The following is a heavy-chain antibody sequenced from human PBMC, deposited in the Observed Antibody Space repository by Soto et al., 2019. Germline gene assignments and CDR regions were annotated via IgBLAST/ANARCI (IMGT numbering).Heavy chain of an antibody. CDR1: GYTFTSYY. V-gene: IGHV1-46*03. CDR2: INPSGGST. D-gene: IGHD3-22*01. CDR3: ARDHYYDSSGSRWRYFDY. Sequence: ASVKVSCKASGYTFTSYYMHWVRQAPGQVLEWMGIINPSGGSTSYAQKFQGRVTMTRDTSTSTVYMELSSLRSEDTAVYYCARDHYYDSSGSRWRYFDYWGQGTLVTVSS. J-gene: IGHJ4*02.